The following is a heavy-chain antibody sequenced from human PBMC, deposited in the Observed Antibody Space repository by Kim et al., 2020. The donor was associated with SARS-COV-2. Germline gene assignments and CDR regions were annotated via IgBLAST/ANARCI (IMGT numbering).Heavy chain of an antibody. V-gene: IGHV4-34*01. J-gene: IGHJ6*02. Sequence: SETLSLTCAVYGGSFSAYYWNWIRQPPGKGLEWIGEIKHSGSTNYSPSLKSRVTISVDTSKNQFSLKLSSVTAADTAVYYCASGYCSSTSCYLYGMDVWGQGTTVTVSS. CDR3: ASGYCSSTSCYLYGMDV. CDR1: GGSFSAYY. CDR2: IKHSGST. D-gene: IGHD2-2*01.